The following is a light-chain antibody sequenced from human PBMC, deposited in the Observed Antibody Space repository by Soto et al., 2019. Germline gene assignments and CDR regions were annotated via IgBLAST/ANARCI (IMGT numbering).Light chain of an antibody. Sequence: EIVLTQSPATLSLSPGERATLSCRASQTVSSYLLWYQQKRGQAPRLLIYDASNRATGIPARFSGSGSGTDFTLTISSLEPEDFAVYYCQQRMNWPLTSGQGTRLEIK. CDR2: DAS. J-gene: IGKJ5*01. CDR3: QQRMNWPLT. CDR1: QTVSSY. V-gene: IGKV3-11*01.